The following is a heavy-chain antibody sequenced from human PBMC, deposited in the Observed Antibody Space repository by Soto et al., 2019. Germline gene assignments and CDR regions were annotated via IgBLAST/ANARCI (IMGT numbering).Heavy chain of an antibody. J-gene: IGHJ4*02. D-gene: IGHD3-10*01. Sequence: QITLKESGPTLVKPTQTLTLTCTFSGFSLTTSGVGVGWIRQPPGKALEWLVVIYWDDDKRYSSSLKSRLTITKDTSKYHVVLTVTNVVPVATAAYSCEHHPGYVLGSYSFDYWGQGTLVTVSS. V-gene: IGHV2-5*02. CDR2: IYWDDDK. CDR1: GFSLTTSGVG. CDR3: EHHPGYVLGSYSFDY.